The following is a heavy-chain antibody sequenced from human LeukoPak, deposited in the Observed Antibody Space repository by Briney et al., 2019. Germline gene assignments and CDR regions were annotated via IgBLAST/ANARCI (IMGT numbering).Heavy chain of an antibody. V-gene: IGHV4-4*02. D-gene: IGHD6-25*01. J-gene: IGHJ3*02. Sequence: GSLRLSCAASGFTFSDAWMSWVRQPPGKGLEWIGEIYHSGSTNYNPSLKSRVTISVDKSKNQFSLKVSSVTAADTAVYYCARPTGRGGYPTDPFDIWGQGTMVTVSS. CDR2: IYHSGST. CDR3: ARPTGRGGYPTDPFDI. CDR1: GFTFSDAW.